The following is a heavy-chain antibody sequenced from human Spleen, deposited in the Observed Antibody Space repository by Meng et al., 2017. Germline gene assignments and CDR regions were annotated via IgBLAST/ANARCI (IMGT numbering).Heavy chain of an antibody. J-gene: IGHJ3*02. CDR3: ARRTGYCSGGSCYEIAFDI. V-gene: IGHV5-51*01. D-gene: IGHD2-15*01. Sequence: GESLKISCQASGYNFGTYLLGYWIGWVRQMPGKGLEWMGIINPDDSDIRYSPSFQGQVTISADKSISTAYLQWSSLKASDTAMYYCARRTGYCSGGSCYEIAFDIWGQGTMVTVSS. CDR2: INPDDSDI. CDR1: GYNFGTYLLGYW.